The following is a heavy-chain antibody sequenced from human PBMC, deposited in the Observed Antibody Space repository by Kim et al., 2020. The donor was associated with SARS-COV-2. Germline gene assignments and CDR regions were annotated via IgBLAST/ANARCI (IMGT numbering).Heavy chain of an antibody. CDR3: ARHRYYYDSSGYLNDAFDI. Sequence: SETLSLTCTVSGGSISSYYWSWIRQPPGKGLEWIGYIYYSGSTNYNPSLKSRVTISVDTSKNQSSLKLSSVTAADTAVYYCARHRYYYDSSGYLNDAFDIWGQGTMVTVSS. CDR2: IYYSGST. J-gene: IGHJ3*02. V-gene: IGHV4-59*08. CDR1: GGSISSYY. D-gene: IGHD3-22*01.